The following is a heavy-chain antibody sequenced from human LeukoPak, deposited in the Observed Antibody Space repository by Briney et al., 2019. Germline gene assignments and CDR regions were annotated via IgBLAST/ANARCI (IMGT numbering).Heavy chain of an antibody. CDR3: ARTKKLRFLEWYGPYYYYMDV. J-gene: IGHJ6*03. Sequence: SGPALVKPTQTLTLTCTFSGFSLSTSGMCVSWIRQPPGKALEWLARIDWDDDKYYSTSLKTRLTISKDTSKDQVVLTMTNMDPVDTATYYCARTKKLRFLEWYGPYYYYMDVWGKGTTVTVSS. CDR1: GFSLSTSGMC. V-gene: IGHV2-70*11. D-gene: IGHD3-3*01. CDR2: IDWDDDK.